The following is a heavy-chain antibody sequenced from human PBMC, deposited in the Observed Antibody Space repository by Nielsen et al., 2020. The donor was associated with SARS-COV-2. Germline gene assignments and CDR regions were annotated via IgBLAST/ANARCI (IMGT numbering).Heavy chain of an antibody. J-gene: IGHJ4*02. CDR1: GYTFTDYY. CDR2: ISPNTGGT. D-gene: IGHD5-18*01. Sequence: ASVKVSCKASGYTFTDYYVHWVRQAPGQGLEWMGRISPNTGGTNYAQKFQGRVTMTRDTSISTAYMELSRLRSDDTAVYFCARGAIYVDTAMISGVDYWGQGALVTVSP. V-gene: IGHV1-2*06. CDR3: ARGAIYVDTAMISGVDY.